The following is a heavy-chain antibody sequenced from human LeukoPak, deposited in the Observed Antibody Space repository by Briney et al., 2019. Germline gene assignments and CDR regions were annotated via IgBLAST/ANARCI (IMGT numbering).Heavy chain of an antibody. CDR2: IYYSGST. CDR3: ARGRYCSSTSRYIFDY. V-gene: IGHV4-59*01. Sequence: SETLSLTCTVSGGSISSYYWSWIRQPPGKGLEWIGYIYYSGSTNYNPSLKSRVTISVDTSKNQFSLKLSSVTAADTAVYYCARGRYCSSTSRYIFDYWGQGTLVTVSS. D-gene: IGHD2-2*01. CDR1: GGSISSYY. J-gene: IGHJ4*02.